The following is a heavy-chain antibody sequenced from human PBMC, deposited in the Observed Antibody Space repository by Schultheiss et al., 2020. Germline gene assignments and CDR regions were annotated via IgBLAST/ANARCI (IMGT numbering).Heavy chain of an antibody. CDR2: IYYTGST. CDR1: GGSISSGGYS. Sequence: SETLSLTCAVSGGSISSGGYSWSWIRQPPGKGLEWIGYIYYTGSTNYNPSLKSRVTLSVDTSKNQFSLKLSSVTAADTAVYYCARQSLYGFNPWYFDYWGRGTLLTVSS. D-gene: IGHD3-10*01. CDR3: ARQSLYGFNPWYFDY. J-gene: IGHJ4*02. V-gene: IGHV4-61*08.